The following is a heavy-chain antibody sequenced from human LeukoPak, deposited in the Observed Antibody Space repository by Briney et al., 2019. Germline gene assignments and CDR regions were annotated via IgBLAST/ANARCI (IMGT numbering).Heavy chain of an antibody. D-gene: IGHD4-17*01. J-gene: IGHJ4*02. CDR3: AKVGLRCPTGDY. Sequence: GRSLRLSCAASGFTFDDYAMPWVRQAPGKGLEWVSGISWNSGSIGYADSVKGRFTISRDNSKNTLYLQMNSLRAEDTAVYYCAKVGLRCPTGDYWGQGTLVTVSS. V-gene: IGHV3-9*01. CDR1: GFTFDDYA. CDR2: ISWNSGSI.